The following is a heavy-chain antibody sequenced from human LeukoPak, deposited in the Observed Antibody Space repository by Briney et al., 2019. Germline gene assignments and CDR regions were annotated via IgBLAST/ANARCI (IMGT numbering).Heavy chain of an antibody. J-gene: IGHJ4*02. V-gene: IGHV3-23*01. CDR2: ISNNGGYT. D-gene: IGHD2-15*01. CDR1: GFTFSSSA. CDR3: AKQLGYCSDGSCYFPY. Sequence: GGSLRLSCAASGFTFSSSAMSWVRQAPGKGLEWVSAISNNGGYTYCADSVQGRFTISRDNSKSTLCLQMNSLRAEDTAVYYCAKQLGYCSDGSCYFPYWGQGTLVTVPS.